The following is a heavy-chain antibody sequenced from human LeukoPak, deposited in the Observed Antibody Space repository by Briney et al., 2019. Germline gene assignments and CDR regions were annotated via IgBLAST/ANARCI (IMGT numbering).Heavy chain of an antibody. Sequence: GGSLRLSCAASGITFSNSWMCWVRQAPGKGLEWVANIKEDGSEKYYVNSVKGRFTISRDNAKNSLYLQMNSLRAEDTAVYYCARGGGSGSYYKRELDYWGQGTLGTVSS. J-gene: IGHJ4*02. CDR2: IKEDGSEK. CDR3: ARGGGSGSYYKRELDY. V-gene: IGHV3-7*01. D-gene: IGHD3-10*01. CDR1: GITFSNSW.